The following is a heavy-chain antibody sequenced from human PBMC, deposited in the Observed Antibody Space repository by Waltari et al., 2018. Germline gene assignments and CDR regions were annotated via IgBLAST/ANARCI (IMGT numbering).Heavy chain of an antibody. J-gene: IGHJ4*02. V-gene: IGHV4-4*02. CDR3: ARDTSTVTTDLFDS. CDR1: GASISNNNW. Sequence: QVQLQESGPGLVKPSGTLSLTCAVSGASISNNNWWSWVRQSPGKGLECIGEVHHTGNTNYNPSLKSRVTMSVDKSKNQFSLKLNSVTAADTAVYYCARDTSTVTTDLFDSWGRGTLVSV. D-gene: IGHD4-17*01. CDR2: VHHTGNT.